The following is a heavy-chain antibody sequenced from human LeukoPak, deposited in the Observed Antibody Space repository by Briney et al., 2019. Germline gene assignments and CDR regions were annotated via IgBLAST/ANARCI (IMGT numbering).Heavy chain of an antibody. Sequence: ASVKVSCKASGGTFSSYAISWVRQAPGQGLEWVGRIIPILGIANYAQKFQGRVTITADKSTSTAYMELSSLRSEDTAVYYCARDVSGSYLNYYYYGMDVWGQGTTVTVSS. V-gene: IGHV1-69*04. J-gene: IGHJ6*02. CDR1: GGTFSSYA. CDR2: IIPILGIA. CDR3: ARDVSGSYLNYYYYGMDV. D-gene: IGHD1-26*01.